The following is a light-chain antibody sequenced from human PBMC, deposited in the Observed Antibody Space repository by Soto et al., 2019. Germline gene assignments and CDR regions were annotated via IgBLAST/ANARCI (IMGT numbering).Light chain of an antibody. V-gene: IGLV2-11*01. Sequence: LTQPRSVSGSPGQSVTISCTGASSDVGGYNYVSWYQQHPGKAPKLMIYDVSKRPSGVPDRFSGSKSGNTASLTISGLQTEDEADYYCCSYAGRYTYVFGTGTRSPS. CDR3: CSYAGRYTYV. CDR2: DVS. J-gene: IGLJ1*01. CDR1: SSDVGGYNY.